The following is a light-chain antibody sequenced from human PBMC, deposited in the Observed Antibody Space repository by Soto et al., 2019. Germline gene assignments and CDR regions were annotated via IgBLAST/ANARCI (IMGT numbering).Light chain of an antibody. CDR1: SSDVGTYNY. Sequence: QSALTQPASVSGSPGQSITISCTGTSSDVGTYNYVSWYQHHPGKAPKLIIYEVSNRPSGVSNRFSGSKSGSTASLTISGLQAEDEADYHCTSYTRDTALVFGTG. CDR2: EVS. CDR3: TSYTRDTALV. V-gene: IGLV2-14*01. J-gene: IGLJ1*01.